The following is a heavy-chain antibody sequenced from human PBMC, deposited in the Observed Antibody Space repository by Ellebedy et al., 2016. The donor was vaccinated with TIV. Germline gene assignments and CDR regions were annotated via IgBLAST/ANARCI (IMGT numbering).Heavy chain of an antibody. D-gene: IGHD3-9*01. J-gene: IGHJ4*02. CDR3: AIEKRLDNDTLTGSYPHLGY. Sequence: PGGSLRLSCKDSGHSFTSYWISWVRQMPGKGLEWMGRIDPSDSYTKYSPSFHGHVTISADKSITPVYLQWSSLTASDTAMYFCAIEKRLDNDTLTGSYPHLGYWGQGTLVTVSA. CDR2: IDPSDSYT. CDR1: GHSFTSYW. V-gene: IGHV5-10-1*01.